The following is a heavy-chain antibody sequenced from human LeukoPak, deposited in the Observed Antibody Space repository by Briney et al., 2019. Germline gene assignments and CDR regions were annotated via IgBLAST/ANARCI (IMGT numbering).Heavy chain of an antibody. CDR3: AELGITMIGGV. V-gene: IGHV3-20*04. D-gene: IGHD3-10*02. CDR1: GFSFSVYW. CDR2: INWNGGST. J-gene: IGHJ6*04. Sequence: GGSPRLSCAASGFSFSVYWMHWVRQAPGKGLEWVSGINWNGGSTGYADSVKGRFTISRDNAKNSLYLQMNSLRAEDTAVYYCAELGITMIGGVWGKGTTVTISS.